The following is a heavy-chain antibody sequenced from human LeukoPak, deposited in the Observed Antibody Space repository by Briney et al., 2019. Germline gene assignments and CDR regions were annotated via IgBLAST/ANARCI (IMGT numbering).Heavy chain of an antibody. CDR1: GFTFSSYS. Sequence: GGSLRLSCAASGFTFSSYSMNWVRQAPGKGLEWVSAISGSGGSTYYADSVKGRFTISRDNSKNTLYLQMNSLRAEDTAVYYCAKDLCSSTSCYTANWFDPWGQGTLVTVSS. J-gene: IGHJ5*02. CDR3: AKDLCSSTSCYTANWFDP. CDR2: ISGSGGST. D-gene: IGHD2-2*02. V-gene: IGHV3-23*01.